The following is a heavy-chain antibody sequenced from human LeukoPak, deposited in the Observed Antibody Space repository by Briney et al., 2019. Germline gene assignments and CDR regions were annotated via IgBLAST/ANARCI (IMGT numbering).Heavy chain of an antibody. V-gene: IGHV4-4*02. Sequence: SGTLSLTCAVSGGSISSSNWWSWVRQPPGKGLEWIGEIYHSGSTNYNPSLKSRVTISVDMSKNQFSLKLSSVTAADTAVYYCARSKMITFGGVIADAFDIWGQGTMVTVSS. CDR2: IYHSGST. CDR3: ARSKMITFGGVIADAFDI. D-gene: IGHD3-16*02. CDR1: GGSISSSNW. J-gene: IGHJ3*02.